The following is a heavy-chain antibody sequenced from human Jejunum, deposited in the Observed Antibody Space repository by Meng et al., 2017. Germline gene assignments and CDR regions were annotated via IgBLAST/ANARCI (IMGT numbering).Heavy chain of an antibody. CDR2: VSYDGSNK. J-gene: IGHJ4*02. Sequence: QVHLGGAGGGVVQPGRSLVLSCAASGLTFSSYAMHWVRQAPGKGLEWVAVVSYDGSNKFYAESVKGRFTISRDNSKNTLYLQMNSLRAEDTAVYYCARGSMVMTWFDFWGQGTLVTVSS. CDR3: ARGSMVMTWFDF. V-gene: IGHV3-30*01. D-gene: IGHD2-21*02. CDR1: GLTFSSYA.